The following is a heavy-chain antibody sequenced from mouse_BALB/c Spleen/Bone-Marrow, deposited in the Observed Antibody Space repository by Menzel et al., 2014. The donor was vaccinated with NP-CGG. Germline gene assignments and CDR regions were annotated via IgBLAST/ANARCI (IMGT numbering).Heavy chain of an antibody. Sequence: ESGAELARPGASVKMSCKASGYTFTSYTMRWVKQRPGQGLEWIGYINPSSGYTNYNQKFKDKATLTADKSSSTAYMQLSSLTSEDSAVYYCARSNGNYVLAYWGQGTLVTVSA. V-gene: IGHV1-4*01. CDR3: ARSNGNYVLAY. J-gene: IGHJ3*01. CDR1: GYTFTSYT. D-gene: IGHD2-1*01. CDR2: INPSSGYT.